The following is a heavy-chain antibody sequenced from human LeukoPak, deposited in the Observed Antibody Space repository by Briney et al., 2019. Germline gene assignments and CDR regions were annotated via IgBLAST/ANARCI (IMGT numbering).Heavy chain of an antibody. V-gene: IGHV1-2*02. Sequence: ASVKVSCKASGYTLTDHYMHWLRRAPGQGLEWMGWINLKNGAAIYAQRFQGRVTITADKSTSTAYMELSSLRSEDTAVYYCARSGGSGSYYDYWGQGTLVTVSS. CDR1: GYTLTDHY. CDR2: INLKNGAA. J-gene: IGHJ4*02. CDR3: ARSGGSGSYYDY. D-gene: IGHD3-10*01.